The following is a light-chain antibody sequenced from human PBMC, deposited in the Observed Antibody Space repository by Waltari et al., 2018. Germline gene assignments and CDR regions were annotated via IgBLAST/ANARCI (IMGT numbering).Light chain of an antibody. CDR1: QSVLYSSNNKNY. CDR2: WAS. V-gene: IGKV4-1*01. J-gene: IGKJ2*01. CDR3: QEYYGTPPDT. Sequence: DIVMTQSPDSLAVSLGERATINCTSSQSVLYSSNNKNYLAWYQQKPDRPPKLLIYWASSREAGVPDRFSGSGSGTDFTLTISSLQAEDVAVYYCQEYYGTPPDTFGQGTKLEIK.